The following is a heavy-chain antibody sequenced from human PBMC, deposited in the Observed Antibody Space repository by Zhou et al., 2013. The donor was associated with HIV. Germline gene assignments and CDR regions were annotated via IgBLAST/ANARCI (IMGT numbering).Heavy chain of an antibody. J-gene: IGHJ6*03. CDR3: ARGDCSGGSCYGYYYYMDV. D-gene: IGHD2-15*01. CDR1: GGTFSSYA. V-gene: IGHV1-69*05. Sequence: QVQLVQSGAEVKKPGSSVKVSCKASGGTFSSYAISWVRQAPGQGLEWMGGIIPIFGTANYAQKFQGRVTITTDESTSTAYMELSSLRSEDTAVYYCARGDCSGGSCYGYYYYMDVWGKGTTVTVSS. CDR2: IIPIFGTA.